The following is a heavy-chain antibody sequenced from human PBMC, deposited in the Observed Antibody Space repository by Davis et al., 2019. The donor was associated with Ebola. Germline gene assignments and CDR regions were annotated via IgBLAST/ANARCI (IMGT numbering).Heavy chain of an antibody. J-gene: IGHJ3*01. Sequence: PSETLSLTCDISGASFITFSYYWGWIRQPPGKGLEWIGSINYSGSTFYNPSLTGRGIISVDTSRNQFSLRLGSVTAADTGVYYCARHYPGAFDVWSRGTVVTVSS. CDR3: ARHYPGAFDV. V-gene: IGHV4-39*01. CDR2: INYSGST. CDR1: GASFITFSYY.